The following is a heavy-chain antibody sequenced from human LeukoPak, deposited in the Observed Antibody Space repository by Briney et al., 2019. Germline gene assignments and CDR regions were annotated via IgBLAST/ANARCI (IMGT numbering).Heavy chain of an antibody. CDR1: GGSISSYY. Sequence: PSETPSLTCTVSGGSISSYYWSWFRQTPGKGPEWIGYIYYSGSTKYNPSLKSRVTLSVDRSKNQFSLKLNSVTAADTAVYYCARYWGVQLWPHWYFDLWGRGSLVTVSS. V-gene: IGHV4-59*01. D-gene: IGHD5-18*01. CDR3: ARYWGVQLWPHWYFDL. J-gene: IGHJ2*01. CDR2: IYYSGST.